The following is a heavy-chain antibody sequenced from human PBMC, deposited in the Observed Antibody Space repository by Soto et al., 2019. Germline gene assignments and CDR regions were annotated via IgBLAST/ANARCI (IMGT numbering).Heavy chain of an antibody. V-gene: IGHV3-23*01. J-gene: IGHJ4*02. D-gene: IGHD4-17*01. CDR2: TTDTGGDT. CDR3: ARRCENHYPGSRTFDF. CDR1: GFTFSDHY. Sequence: PGGSLRLSCAASGFTFSDHYMDWVRQAPGEGLEWVSTTTDTGGDTKYADSVRGRFTISRDNSKNKLYLQISSRRAEDSDAHXCARRCENHYPGSRTFDFWGRGTLVTVSS.